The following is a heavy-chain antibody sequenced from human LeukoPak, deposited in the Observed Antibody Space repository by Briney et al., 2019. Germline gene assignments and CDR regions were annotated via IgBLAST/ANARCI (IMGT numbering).Heavy chain of an antibody. CDR3: ARTKPLAAAGGAFDI. CDR1: GGSISRCGYY. V-gene: IGHV4-31*03. Sequence: SETLSLTCTVSGGSISRCGYYWIGIRQHPGKGLEWIAYMYSSGSTCYNPSLKSRVSISLDTSKTQFSLKLSSVTAAGAAVYYCARTKPLAAAGGAFDIWGQGTMVTVSS. J-gene: IGHJ3*02. CDR2: MYSSGST. D-gene: IGHD6-13*01.